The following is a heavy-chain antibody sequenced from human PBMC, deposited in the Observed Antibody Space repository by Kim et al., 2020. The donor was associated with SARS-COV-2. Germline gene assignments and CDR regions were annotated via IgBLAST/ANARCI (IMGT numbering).Heavy chain of an antibody. CDR3: EATPYCTH. J-gene: IGHJ4*02. Sequence: SSAIYYADSVKGRFTISRETAKNSLYLQMNSLRAEDTAVYYCEATPYCTHWGQGTLVTVSS. CDR2: SSAI. D-gene: IGHD2-8*01. V-gene: IGHV3-21*01.